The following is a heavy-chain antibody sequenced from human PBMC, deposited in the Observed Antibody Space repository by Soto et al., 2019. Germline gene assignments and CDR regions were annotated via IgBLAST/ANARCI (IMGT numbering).Heavy chain of an antibody. D-gene: IGHD2-21*02. CDR3: ARLPKGSLVPA. CDR1: GFRFSDHS. CDR2: ISSNSDTT. J-gene: IGHJ4*02. Sequence: LVESGGDLVYPGGSLRLSCVASGFRFSDHSMNWVRQAPGKGLQWISYISSNSDTTYYADSVKGRFTVSRDNAKNAVFLQMNSLRDDDTATYYCARLPKGSLVPAWGQGARVTVSS. V-gene: IGHV3-48*02.